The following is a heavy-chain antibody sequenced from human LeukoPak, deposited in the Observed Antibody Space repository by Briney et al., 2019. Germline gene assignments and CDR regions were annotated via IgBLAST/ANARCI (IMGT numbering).Heavy chain of an antibody. CDR3: ARSPGIVGVKFGRDRYYYGMDV. CDR2: ISAYNGNT. Sequence: GASVKVSCKASGYTFTSYGISWVRQAPGQGLEWMGWISAYNGNTNYAQKLQGRVTMTTDTSTGTAYMELRSLRSDDTAVYYCARSPGIVGVKFGRDRYYYGMDVWGQGTTVTVSS. CDR1: GYTFTSYG. J-gene: IGHJ6*02. V-gene: IGHV1-18*01. D-gene: IGHD1-26*01.